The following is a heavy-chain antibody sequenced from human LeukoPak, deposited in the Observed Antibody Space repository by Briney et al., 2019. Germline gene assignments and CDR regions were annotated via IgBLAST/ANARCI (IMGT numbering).Heavy chain of an antibody. CDR2: ISDYNGNT. CDR3: ARDLYRDSLPVSWFDP. Sequence: ASVKVSCKASGYTFTSNGISWVRQAPGQGLEWMGWISDYNGNTNYAQKLQGRVTMTTDTSTSTAYMKLRSLRSDDTAVYYCARDLYRDSLPVSWFDPWGQGTLVTVSS. J-gene: IGHJ5*02. D-gene: IGHD4-11*01. V-gene: IGHV1-18*01. CDR1: GYTFTSNG.